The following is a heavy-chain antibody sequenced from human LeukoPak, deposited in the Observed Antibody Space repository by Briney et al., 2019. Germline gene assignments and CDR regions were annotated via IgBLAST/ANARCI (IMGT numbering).Heavy chain of an antibody. J-gene: IGHJ4*02. D-gene: IGHD3-9*01. Sequence: PGGSLRLSCGASGFIFSDAWVSWVRQAPGKGLEWVGRIKSKTDGGTTDYSAPVEGRFTISRDDSKNTLYLQMTGLKTEDTAIYYCSTHMRYFLNRYYFDYWGQGALVTVSS. CDR2: IKSKTDGGTT. V-gene: IGHV3-15*01. CDR3: STHMRYFLNRYYFDY. CDR1: GFIFSDAW.